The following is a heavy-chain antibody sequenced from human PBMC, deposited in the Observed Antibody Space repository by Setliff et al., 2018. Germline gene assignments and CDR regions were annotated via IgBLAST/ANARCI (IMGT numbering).Heavy chain of an antibody. J-gene: IGHJ4*02. CDR2: ISAAGTSI. CDR3: AKPQVELRWGFES. D-gene: IGHD1-7*01. CDR1: GFSFSSYA. Sequence: GGSLRLSCAASGFSFSSYAMSWVRQAPGQGLEWVSSISAAGTSIYYADSVKGRFTISRDNSENTLYLQMTSLRAEDTAVYYCAKPQVELRWGFESWGQGTPVTVSS. V-gene: IGHV3-23*03.